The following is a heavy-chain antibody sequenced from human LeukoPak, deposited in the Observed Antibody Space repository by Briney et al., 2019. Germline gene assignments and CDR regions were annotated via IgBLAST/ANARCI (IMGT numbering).Heavy chain of an antibody. CDR1: GFTFSSYE. D-gene: IGHD2-21*02. V-gene: IGHV3-48*03. CDR2: ISSSGSTI. J-gene: IGHJ6*03. CDR3: ASAVVTTSYYYYYYMDV. Sequence: GGSLRLSCAASGFTFSSYEMNWVRQAPGKGLEWVSYISSSGSTIYYADSVKGRFTISRDNSKNTLYLQMNSLRAEDTAVYYCASAVVTTSYYYYYYMDVWGKGTTVTISS.